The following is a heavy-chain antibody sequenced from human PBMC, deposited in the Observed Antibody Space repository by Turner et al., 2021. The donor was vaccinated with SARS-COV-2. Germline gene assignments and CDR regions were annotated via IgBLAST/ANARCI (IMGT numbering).Heavy chain of an antibody. D-gene: IGHD3-22*01. CDR1: GFTFMSYS. V-gene: IGHV3-21*01. CDR2: SSSSSSYI. CDR3: ARARWHYYDSSGYYPDAFDI. Sequence: EVHLVESGGGLVKPGGSLRLSCAASGFTFMSYSMNWVRQAPGKGLEWVSSSSSSSSYIYYADSVKGRFTISRDNAKNSLYLQVNSLRAEDTAVYYCARARWHYYDSSGYYPDAFDIWGQGTMVTVSS. J-gene: IGHJ3*02.